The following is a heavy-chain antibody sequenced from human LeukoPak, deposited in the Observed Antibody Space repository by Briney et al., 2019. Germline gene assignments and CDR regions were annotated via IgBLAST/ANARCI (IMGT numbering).Heavy chain of an antibody. CDR2: ISAYNGNT. Sequence: ASVKVSCKASGYSFTSYGISWVRQAPGQGLEWMGWISAYNGNTNYAQKVQGRVTMTTDTSTSTAYMELRSLRSDDTAVYYCAREETHHVYYGMDVWGQGTMVTVSS. J-gene: IGHJ6*02. CDR1: GYSFTSYG. D-gene: IGHD1-14*01. V-gene: IGHV1-18*01. CDR3: AREETHHVYYGMDV.